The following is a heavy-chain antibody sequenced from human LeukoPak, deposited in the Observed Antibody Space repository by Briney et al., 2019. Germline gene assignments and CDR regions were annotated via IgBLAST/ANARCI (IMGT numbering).Heavy chain of an antibody. D-gene: IGHD1-26*01. V-gene: IGHV3-30*04. CDR3: AKGDAIVGAAFDY. J-gene: IGHJ4*02. Sequence: GGSLRLSCAASGFIFSSYAMHWVRQAPGKGLEWVAVISYDGSNKYYADSVKGRVTISRDNPKNTLYLQMHSLRAEDTAVYYCAKGDAIVGAAFDYWGQGTLVTVSS. CDR2: ISYDGSNK. CDR1: GFIFSSYA.